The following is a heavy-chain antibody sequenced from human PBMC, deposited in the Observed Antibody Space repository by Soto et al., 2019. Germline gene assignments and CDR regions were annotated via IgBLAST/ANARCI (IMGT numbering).Heavy chain of an antibody. V-gene: IGHV4-34*01. Sequence: PSETLSLTCAVYGGSFSGYYWSWIRPPPGKGLEWIGEINHSGSTNYNPSLKSRVTISVDTSKNQFSLKLSSVTAADTAVYYCARQGGYYYDSSGYYYHYYFDYWGQGTLVTVSS. D-gene: IGHD3-22*01. CDR2: INHSGST. CDR3: ARQGGYYYDSSGYYYHYYFDY. J-gene: IGHJ4*02. CDR1: GGSFSGYY.